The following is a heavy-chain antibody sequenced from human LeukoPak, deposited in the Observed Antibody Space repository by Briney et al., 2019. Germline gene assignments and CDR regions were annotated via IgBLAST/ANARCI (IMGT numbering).Heavy chain of an antibody. V-gene: IGHV3-30-3*01. D-gene: IGHD3-3*01. Sequence: QAGGSLRLSCAASGFTFSSYAMHWVRQAPGKGLEWVAVISYDGSNKYYADSVKGRFTISRDNSKNTLYLQMNSLRAEDTAVYYCARPSNKEIFGVVSDLYYFDYWGQGTLVTVSS. CDR3: ARPSNKEIFGVVSDLYYFDY. CDR2: ISYDGSNK. CDR1: GFTFSSYA. J-gene: IGHJ4*02.